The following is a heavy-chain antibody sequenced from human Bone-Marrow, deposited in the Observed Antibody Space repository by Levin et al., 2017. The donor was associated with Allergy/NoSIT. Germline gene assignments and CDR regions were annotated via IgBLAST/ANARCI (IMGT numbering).Heavy chain of an antibody. CDR2: ISGDSSIV. J-gene: IGHJ4*02. CDR3: GRDRAAVDI. Sequence: GGSLRLSCAASGFSFSDYAMNWVRQAPGKGLEWLSYISGDSSIVYYADSVKGRFTVSRDEATKSLYLQMNSLRDEDTAVYYCGRDRAAVDIWGQGIVVIVSP. CDR1: GFSFSDYA. D-gene: IGHD2-15*01. V-gene: IGHV3-48*02.